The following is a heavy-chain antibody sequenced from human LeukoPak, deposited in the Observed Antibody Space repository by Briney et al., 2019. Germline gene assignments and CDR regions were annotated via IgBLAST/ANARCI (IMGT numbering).Heavy chain of an antibody. CDR1: GFSVTTSGVG. J-gene: IGHJ4*02. CDR2: LYWNDEK. D-gene: IGHD3-10*01. CDR3: SHESVRGVVFDY. V-gene: IGHV2-5*01. Sequence: SGPTLVNPTQTLTLTCTFSGFSVTTSGVGVGWIRQPPGKALECLALLYWNDEKRYSPSLKSRLTITKDTAKNQVVLTMTNMDPVDTATYYCSHESVRGVVFDYWGQGALVTVSS.